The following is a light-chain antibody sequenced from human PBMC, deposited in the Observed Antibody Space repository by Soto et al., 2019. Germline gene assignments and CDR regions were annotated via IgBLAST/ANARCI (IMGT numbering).Light chain of an antibody. J-gene: IGLJ1*01. CDR3: SSYTTGSTLPWV. Sequence: QSVLTQPRSVSGSPGQSVTISCTGASSDVGGYNYVSWYQQHPGKAPKLMIYDVSKRPSGVPDRFSGSKSGNTASLTISGLTTEDEADYYCSSYTTGSTLPWVFGTGTKVTV. CDR2: DVS. CDR1: SSDVGGYNY. V-gene: IGLV2-11*01.